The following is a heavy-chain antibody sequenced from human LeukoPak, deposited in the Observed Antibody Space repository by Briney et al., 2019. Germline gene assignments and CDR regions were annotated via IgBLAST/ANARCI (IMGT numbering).Heavy chain of an antibody. V-gene: IGHV3-64D*09. D-gene: IGHD4-17*01. Sequence: GSLRLSCSASGFXFSSYAMHWVCQAPGKKLEYVSAISNNGDITYYADSVKGRFAISRDNSKNTLYLLMSSLRPEDTAVYYCVKNVYYGDAKNYWGQGTLVTVSS. CDR3: VKNVYYGDAKNY. J-gene: IGHJ4*02. CDR1: GFXFSSYA. CDR2: ISNNGDIT.